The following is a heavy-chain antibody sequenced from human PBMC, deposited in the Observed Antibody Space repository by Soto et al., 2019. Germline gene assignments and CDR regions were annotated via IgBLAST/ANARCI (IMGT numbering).Heavy chain of an antibody. Sequence: GGSLRLSCAASGFTFSSYAMHWVRQAPGKGLEWVAVISYDGSNKYYADSVKGRFTISRDNSKNTLYLQMNSLRAEDTAVYYCARDGVGEWIQLWSNFDYWGQGTLVTVSS. V-gene: IGHV3-30-3*01. CDR1: GFTFSSYA. D-gene: IGHD5-18*01. CDR2: ISYDGSNK. CDR3: ARDGVGEWIQLWSNFDY. J-gene: IGHJ4*02.